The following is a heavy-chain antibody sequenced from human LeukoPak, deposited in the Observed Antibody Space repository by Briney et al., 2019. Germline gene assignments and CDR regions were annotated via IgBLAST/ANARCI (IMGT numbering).Heavy chain of an antibody. CDR1: GLTFRAYH. CDR3: ACYGIEPPY. CDR2: INIDGSST. V-gene: IGHV3-74*01. Sequence: PGGSLRLSCAASGLTFRAYHMHWFRQAPGKGLVWVSRINIDGSSTTYADSVKGRFTVSRDNAKNTLYLQMNSLRAEDTAVYYCACYGIEPPYWGQGTLVTVSS. J-gene: IGHJ4*02. D-gene: IGHD1-14*01.